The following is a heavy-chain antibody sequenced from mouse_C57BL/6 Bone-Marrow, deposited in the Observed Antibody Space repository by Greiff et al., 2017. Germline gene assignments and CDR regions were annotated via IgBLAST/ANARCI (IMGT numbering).Heavy chain of an antibody. Sequence: VQLKQSGPELVKPGASVKISCKASGYTFTDYYLNWVKQSHGKSLEWIGDINPNNGGTSYNQKFKGKATLTVDKSSSTAYMELRSLTSEDSAVYYCARPTGGAMDYWGQGTSVTVSS. V-gene: IGHV1-26*01. CDR3: ARPTGGAMDY. J-gene: IGHJ4*01. CDR2: INPNNGGT. CDR1: GYTFTDYY. D-gene: IGHD1-1*01.